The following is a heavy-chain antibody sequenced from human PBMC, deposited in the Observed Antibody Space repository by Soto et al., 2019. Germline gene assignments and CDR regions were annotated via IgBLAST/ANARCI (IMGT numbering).Heavy chain of an antibody. J-gene: IGHJ6*02. Sequence: GGSLRLSCAAPGFTFSDYYMSWIRQAPGKGLEWVSYISSSGSTIYYADSVKGRFTISRDNAKNSLYLQMNSLRAEDTAVYYCARVDQYSSSSLIYYYYGMDVWGQGTTVTVSS. D-gene: IGHD6-6*01. CDR3: ARVDQYSSSSLIYYYYGMDV. V-gene: IGHV3-11*01. CDR2: ISSSGSTI. CDR1: GFTFSDYY.